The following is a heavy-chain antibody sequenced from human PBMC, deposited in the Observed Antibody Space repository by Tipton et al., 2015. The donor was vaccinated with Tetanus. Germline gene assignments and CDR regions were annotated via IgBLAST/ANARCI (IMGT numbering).Heavy chain of an antibody. J-gene: IGHJ6*02. D-gene: IGHD2-21*01. CDR1: GGSISSFY. CDR2: IYQNGDA. CDR3: ARERIEAFHYHGLDV. Sequence: TLSLTCIVSGGSISSFYWYWIRQPPGKGLEWIAYIYQNGDANYNPSLQSRVTISVDTSKNQFSLQLAFVTAADTAIYYCARERIEAFHYHGLDVWGPGTTVTVSS. V-gene: IGHV4-59*01.